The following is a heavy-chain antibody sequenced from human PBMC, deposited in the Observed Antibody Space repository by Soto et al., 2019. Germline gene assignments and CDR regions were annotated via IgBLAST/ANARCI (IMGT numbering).Heavy chain of an antibody. Sequence: PGEYLKIYCRGSGYRFSTNWIGWLRQLPGKSLEWMGVIYGGNSDTRYSPSFQGQVTMSADESSNTAYLQWSSLNASDTATYYCARSSGSLPPIYDYWGRGTWVPVS. D-gene: IGHD1-26*01. J-gene: IGHJ4*02. CDR1: GYRFSTNW. V-gene: IGHV5-51*01. CDR2: IYGGNSDT. CDR3: ARSSGSLPPIYDY.